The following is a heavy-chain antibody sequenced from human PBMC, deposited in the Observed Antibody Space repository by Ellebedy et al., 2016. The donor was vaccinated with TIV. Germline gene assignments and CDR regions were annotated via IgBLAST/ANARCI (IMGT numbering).Heavy chain of an antibody. D-gene: IGHD3-10*01. Sequence: MPSETLSLTCAVSGGSITDTEWWSWVRQSPGMGLEWIGEVHHRGTTNYNPSLKSRVTISVDTSKNQFSLKLTSVTAADTAVYYCARGGRITMIRGGAFDYWGQGTLVTVSS. CDR3: ARGGRITMIRGGAFDY. CDR1: GGSITDTEW. V-gene: IGHV4-4*02. CDR2: VHHRGTT. J-gene: IGHJ4*02.